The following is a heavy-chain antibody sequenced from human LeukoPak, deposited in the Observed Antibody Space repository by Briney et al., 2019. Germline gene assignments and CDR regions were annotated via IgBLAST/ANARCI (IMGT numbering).Heavy chain of an antibody. CDR3: AREGLRAAAYSFDY. CDR1: GFSFTSYA. D-gene: IGHD6-13*01. J-gene: IGHJ4*02. CDR2: ISSDGYSK. V-gene: IGHV3-64*01. Sequence: GGSLRLSCAASGFSFTSYAMHWVRQAPGKGLEYVSAISSDGYSKHYANSVKGRFTISRDISKNTLYLQMGSLRAEDMAVYYCAREGLRAAAYSFDYWGQGTLVTVSS.